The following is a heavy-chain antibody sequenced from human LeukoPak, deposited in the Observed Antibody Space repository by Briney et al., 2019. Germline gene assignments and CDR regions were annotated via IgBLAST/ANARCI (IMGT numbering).Heavy chain of an antibody. CDR1: GYTFTSYG. V-gene: IGHV1-18*01. CDR3: ARDSGWELKHYFFNY. CDR2: ISVYNGYT. Sequence: GASVKVSCKASGYTFTSYGINWVRQAPGQGLEWMGWISVYNGYTDYAKKFQGRVTMTTDTSTRTIYMELRSLTSDDTAIYYCARDSGWELKHYFFNYWGRGTLVTVSS. J-gene: IGHJ4*02. D-gene: IGHD1-26*01.